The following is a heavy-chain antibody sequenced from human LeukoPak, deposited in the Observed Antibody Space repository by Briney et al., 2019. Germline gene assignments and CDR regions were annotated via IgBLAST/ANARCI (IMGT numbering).Heavy chain of an antibody. CDR1: GGTFSSYA. CDR2: IIPIFGTA. D-gene: IGHD2-2*01. V-gene: IGHV1-69*13. Sequence: SVKVSCKASGGTFSSYAISWVRQAPGQGLEWMGGIIPIFGTANYAQKFQGKVTITADESTSTAYMELSSLRSEDTAVYYCARVLIRYCSSTSCFFDYWGQGTLVTVSS. CDR3: ARVLIRYCSSTSCFFDY. J-gene: IGHJ4*02.